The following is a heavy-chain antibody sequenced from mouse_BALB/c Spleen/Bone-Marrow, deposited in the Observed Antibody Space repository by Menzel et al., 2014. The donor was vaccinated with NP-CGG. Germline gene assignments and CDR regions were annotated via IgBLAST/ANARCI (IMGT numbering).Heavy chain of an antibody. CDR1: GFNIKDTY. V-gene: IGHV14-3*02. D-gene: IGHD2-3*01. Sequence: VQLKQSGAELVKPGASVKLSCTASGFNIKDTYMHWVKQRPEQGLEWIGRIDPANGNTIYDPKFQGKATITADTSSNTAYLQLSSLTSEDTAVYYCARWLLPYGLDYWGQGTSVTVSS. CDR3: ARWLLPYGLDY. CDR2: IDPANGNT. J-gene: IGHJ4*01.